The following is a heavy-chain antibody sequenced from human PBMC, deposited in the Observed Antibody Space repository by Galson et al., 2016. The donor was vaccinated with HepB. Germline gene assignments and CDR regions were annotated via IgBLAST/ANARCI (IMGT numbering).Heavy chain of an antibody. V-gene: IGHV3-48*03. CDR2: ISSSGRTV. CDR3: ARGGPGYSYGTFYFDY. Sequence: SLRLSCAVSGFTFSDYEMNWVRQAPGRGLEWVSYISSSGRTVYCADSVEGRVTISRDNAKNSLYLQMNSLRAEDTAVYYCARGGPGYSYGTFYFDYWGQGTLVTVSS. D-gene: IGHD5-18*01. J-gene: IGHJ4*02. CDR1: GFTFSDYE.